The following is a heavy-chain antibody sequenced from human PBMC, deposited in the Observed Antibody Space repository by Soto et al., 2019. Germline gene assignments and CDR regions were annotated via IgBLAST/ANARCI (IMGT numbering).Heavy chain of an antibody. CDR1: GGSISNGGYY. J-gene: IGHJ5*02. Sequence: TLSLTCTVSGGSISNGGYYWSWIRQHPGKGLEWIEYIDYSESTYYNPSHKSQVSISVDTSKNKFSLELSSVTAADTAVYFCVIRVDSSAYYLFDPWGQGTLVTVSS. CDR2: IDYSEST. D-gene: IGHD3-22*01. V-gene: IGHV4-31*01. CDR3: VIRVDSSAYYLFDP.